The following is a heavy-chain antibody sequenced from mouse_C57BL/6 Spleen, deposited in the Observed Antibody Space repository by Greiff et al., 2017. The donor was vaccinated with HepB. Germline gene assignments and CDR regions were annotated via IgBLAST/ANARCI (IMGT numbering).Heavy chain of an antibody. CDR2: ISSGGSYT. CDR3: ARQAYYSNYVGY. J-gene: IGHJ2*01. D-gene: IGHD2-5*01. Sequence: EVKLVESGGDLVKPGGSLKLSCAASGFTFSSYGMSWVRQTPDKRLEWVATISSGGSYTYYPDSVKGRFTISRDNAKNTLYLQMSSLKSEDTAMYYCARQAYYSNYVGYWGQGTTLTVSS. V-gene: IGHV5-6*01. CDR1: GFTFSSYG.